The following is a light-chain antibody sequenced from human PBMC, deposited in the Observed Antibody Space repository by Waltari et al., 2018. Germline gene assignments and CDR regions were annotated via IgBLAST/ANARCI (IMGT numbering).Light chain of an antibody. CDR3: QSADSRGTLYV. CDR2: NDN. J-gene: IGLJ1*01. V-gene: IGLV3-25*03. Sequence: SHDLTQPSSVSVSPGQPATITCSGETLPTQYLYWFHRRRGQAPVLVMYNDNKRPSGIPDRGSGSSSGTTATLTIAGVQAEDEADYYCQSADSRGTLYVCGPGTKVTVL. CDR1: TLPTQY.